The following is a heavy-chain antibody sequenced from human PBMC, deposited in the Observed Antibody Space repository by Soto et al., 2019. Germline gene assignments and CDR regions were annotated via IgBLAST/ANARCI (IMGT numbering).Heavy chain of an antibody. J-gene: IGHJ4*02. Sequence: QVQLQESGPGLVKPSQTLSLTCTVSGGSISSGGYYWSWLRQHPGKGLEWIGYIYYSGSTYYNPSLKSRVTISVDTSKNQFSLKLSSVTAADTAVYYCARDRGSSSWGLDYWGQGTLVTVSS. D-gene: IGHD6-13*01. CDR1: GGSISSGGYY. CDR3: ARDRGSSSWGLDY. V-gene: IGHV4-31*03. CDR2: IYYSGST.